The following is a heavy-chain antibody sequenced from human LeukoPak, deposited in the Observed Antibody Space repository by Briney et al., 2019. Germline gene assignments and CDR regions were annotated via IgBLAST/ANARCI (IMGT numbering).Heavy chain of an antibody. Sequence: GGSLRLSCAASGFTFSSYEMNWVRQAPGKGLERVSYISSSGSTIYYADSVKGRFTISRDNAKNSLYLQMNSLRAEDTAVYYCARGLYYYDSSGYYPEYFQHWGQGTLVTVSS. J-gene: IGHJ1*01. CDR2: ISSSGSTI. V-gene: IGHV3-48*03. D-gene: IGHD3-22*01. CDR1: GFTFSSYE. CDR3: ARGLYYYDSSGYYPEYFQH.